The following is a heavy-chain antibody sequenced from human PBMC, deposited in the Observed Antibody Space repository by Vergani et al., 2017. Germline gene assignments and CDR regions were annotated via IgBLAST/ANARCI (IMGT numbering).Heavy chain of an antibody. Sequence: QVQLQESGPGLVKPSETLSLTCTVSGGSISSYYWSWIRQPPGKGLEWIGYIYYTGNTNYNPSLKSRVTISIDKSKNEFYLELNSVTAADTAVYYCARVSRPYSGYDFRFDSWGQGNLVTVSS. CDR1: GGSISSYY. J-gene: IGHJ4*02. D-gene: IGHD5-12*01. V-gene: IGHV4-59*01. CDR3: ARVSRPYSGYDFRFDS. CDR2: IYYTGNT.